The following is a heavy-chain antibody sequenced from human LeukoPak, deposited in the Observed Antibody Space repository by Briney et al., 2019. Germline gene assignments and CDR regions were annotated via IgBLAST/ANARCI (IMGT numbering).Heavy chain of an antibody. Sequence: PSETLSLTCTVSGGSISSYYWSWIRQPAGKGLEWIGRIYTSGSTNYNPSLKSRVTMSVDTSKNQFPLKLSSVTAADTAVYYCATSPATDYLNWFDPWGQGTLVTVSS. CDR2: IYTSGST. D-gene: IGHD4-11*01. J-gene: IGHJ5*02. CDR1: GGSISSYY. V-gene: IGHV4-4*07. CDR3: ATSPATDYLNWFDP.